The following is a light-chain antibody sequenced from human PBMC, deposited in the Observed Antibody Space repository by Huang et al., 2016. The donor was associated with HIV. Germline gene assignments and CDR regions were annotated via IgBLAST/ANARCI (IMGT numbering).Light chain of an antibody. CDR2: DAS. J-gene: IGKJ1*01. Sequence: EIVLTQSPATLSLSPGERATLSCRASQNVGTYLAWYQQKPGQAPRLLIDDASDRATGVPGRFRGSGSGTDFTLTISSLDPEDFAVYYCQERETFGQGTRVEFK. CDR1: QNVGTY. CDR3: QERET. V-gene: IGKV3-11*01.